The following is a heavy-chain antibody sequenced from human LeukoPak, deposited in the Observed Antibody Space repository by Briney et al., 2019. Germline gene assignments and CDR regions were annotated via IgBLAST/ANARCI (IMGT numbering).Heavy chain of an antibody. CDR3: ARDAFPSLPGPSSD. CDR2: TSSSSNNM. CDR1: GFVVSSKY. J-gene: IGHJ4*02. Sequence: GGSLRLSCAASGFVVSSKYMNWVRQAPGKGLEWVSSTSSSSNNMYYADSVKGRFTISRDNAKNSLYLQMNSLRAEDTAVYYCARDAFPSLPGPSSDWGQGTLVTVSS. V-gene: IGHV3-21*01.